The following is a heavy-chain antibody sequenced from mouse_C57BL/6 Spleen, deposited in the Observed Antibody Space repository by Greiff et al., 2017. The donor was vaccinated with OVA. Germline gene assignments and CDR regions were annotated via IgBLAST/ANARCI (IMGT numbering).Heavy chain of an antibody. Sequence: QVQLQQPGAELVKPGASVKLSCKASGYTFTSYWMHWVKQRPGQGLEWIGMIHPNSGSSNYNEKFKSKATLTVDKSSSTAYMQLSSLTSEDSAVYDCASCPPWDGDWYFDVWGTGTTVTVSS. V-gene: IGHV1-64*01. CDR3: ASCPPWDGDWYFDV. D-gene: IGHD4-1*01. CDR1: GYTFTSYW. CDR2: IHPNSGSS. J-gene: IGHJ1*03.